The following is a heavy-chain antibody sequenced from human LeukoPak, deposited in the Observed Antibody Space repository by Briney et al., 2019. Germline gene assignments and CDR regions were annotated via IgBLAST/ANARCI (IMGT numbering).Heavy chain of an antibody. Sequence: SGPALVKPTQTLTLTCTFSGFSLSTSGMCVSWIRQPPGKALEWLARIGWDDDKFYSTSLKTRLTISKDTPKNQVVLTMTNMDPVDTATYYCGRMVTVKAPFDYWGQGTLVTVSS. CDR3: GRMVTVKAPFDY. CDR2: IGWDDDK. J-gene: IGHJ4*02. V-gene: IGHV2-70*17. D-gene: IGHD4-11*01. CDR1: GFSLSTSGMC.